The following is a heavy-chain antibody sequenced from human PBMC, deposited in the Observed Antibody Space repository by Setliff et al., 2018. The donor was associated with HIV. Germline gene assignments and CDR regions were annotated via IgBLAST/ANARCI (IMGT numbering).Heavy chain of an antibody. V-gene: IGHV4-4*09. CDR2: IYNSAST. Sequence: SETLSLTCTVSGDSISTDYWTWIRQPPGKGLEWIGYIYNSASTSYNPSLKSRVTMSVDTSKNQFSLRLTSVTAADTAVYFCARRSDWFDPWGQGTLVTVSS. J-gene: IGHJ5*02. CDR1: GDSISTDY. CDR3: ARRSDWFDP.